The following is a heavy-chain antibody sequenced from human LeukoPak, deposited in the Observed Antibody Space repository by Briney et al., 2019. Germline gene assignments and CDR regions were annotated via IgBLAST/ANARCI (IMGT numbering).Heavy chain of an antibody. CDR2: LDARGRT. J-gene: IGHJ4*02. CDR3: ARSGGLAELAY. CDR1: GGSVNTNF. D-gene: IGHD3-10*01. Sequence: SETLSLTCSVSGGSVNTNFWTWVRQPAGKGLEWIGRLDARGRTNYNPSLKTRVTMSIDASRNQFSLNVSSVTAADTAVYYCARSGGLAELAYWGQGIPVTISS. V-gene: IGHV4-4*07.